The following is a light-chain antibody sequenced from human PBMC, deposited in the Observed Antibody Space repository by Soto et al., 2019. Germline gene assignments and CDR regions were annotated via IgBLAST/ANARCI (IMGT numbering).Light chain of an antibody. CDR2: GIF. Sequence: QALLTQPPSLSGAPGQRVTISCTGSSSNIGAGYDVHWYQQLPGAAPKLLIFGIFNRPSGVSERFSGSRSGASASLVIAGLQAEDEADYFCQSYDNSLSGSEVFGTGTKVTAL. V-gene: IGLV1-40*01. CDR3: QSYDNSLSGSEV. J-gene: IGLJ1*01. CDR1: SSNIGAGYD.